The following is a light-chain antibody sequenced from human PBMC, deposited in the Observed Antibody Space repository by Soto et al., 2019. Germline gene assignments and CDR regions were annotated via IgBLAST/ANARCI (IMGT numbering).Light chain of an antibody. CDR3: QQRGKWPST. Sequence: EIVLTQSPGTLSLSPGERATLSCRASQSLSSSYLAWYQQKPGQAPRLLIYGASSRATPIPDRFSGSGSGTDFSLTITSLEPEDFAVYYCQQRGKWPSTFGPGTKVDIK. CDR1: QSLSSSY. J-gene: IGKJ2*02. CDR2: GAS. V-gene: IGKV3D-20*02.